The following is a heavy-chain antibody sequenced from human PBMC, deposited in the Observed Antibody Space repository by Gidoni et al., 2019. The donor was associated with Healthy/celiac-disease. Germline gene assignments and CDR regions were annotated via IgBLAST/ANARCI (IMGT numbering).Heavy chain of an antibody. J-gene: IGHJ2*01. Sequence: QVQLVQSGAEVKKPGSSVKVSCKASGGTVSSYAISGVRQAPGQGIEWMGGIIPIFGTANYAQKFQGRVTITADKSTGPAYMELSSLRSEDTSVYYCATRAPVDTAMAKASPEYWYFDLWGRGTLVTVSS. CDR2: IIPIFGTA. CDR3: ATRAPVDTAMAKASPEYWYFDL. D-gene: IGHD5-18*01. V-gene: IGHV1-69*06. CDR1: GGTVSSYA.